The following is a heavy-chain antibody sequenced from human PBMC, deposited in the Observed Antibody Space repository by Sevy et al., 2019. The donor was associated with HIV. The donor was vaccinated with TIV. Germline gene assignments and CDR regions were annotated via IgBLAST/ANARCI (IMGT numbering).Heavy chain of an antibody. CDR3: AKATHSGSSGYYFHY. V-gene: IGHV3-7*01. J-gene: IGHJ4*02. CDR2: IKQDGSEK. Sequence: GGSLRLSCAASGFTFNSYWMSWVRQAPGKGLEWVANIKQDGSEKYYVDSVKGRFTISRDNSKNTLYLQMNSLSPEDTAVYYCAKATHSGSSGYYFHYWGQGTLVTVSS. D-gene: IGHD1-26*01. CDR1: GFTFNSYW.